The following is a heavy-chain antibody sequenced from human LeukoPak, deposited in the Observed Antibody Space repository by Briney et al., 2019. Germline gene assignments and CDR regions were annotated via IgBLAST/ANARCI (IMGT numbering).Heavy chain of an antibody. J-gene: IGHJ4*02. CDR3: ARGGVYGVKIDY. CDR2: IKSKTDGGTT. Sequence: PGGSLRLSCAASGFTFSNAWMSWVRQAPGKGLEWVGRIKSKTDGGTTDYAAPVKGRFTISRDDSKNTLYLQMNSLKTEDTAVYYCARGGVYGVKIDYWGQGTLVTVSS. CDR1: GFTFSNAW. V-gene: IGHV3-15*01. D-gene: IGHD3-10*01.